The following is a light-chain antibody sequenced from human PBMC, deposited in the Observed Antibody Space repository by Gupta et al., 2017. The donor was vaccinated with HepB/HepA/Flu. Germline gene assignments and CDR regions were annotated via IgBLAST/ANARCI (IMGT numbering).Light chain of an antibody. V-gene: IGLV3-21*03. CDR2: DNS. CDR3: QVCDSSSDLYV. Sequence: SVLPHLPSVPVAPGKTSRITCRGNNSGSKNVHWYQQKPGQAPVLVVFDNSDRPSGIPERFSGSNSGNTATLTISRVEAGDEADYYCQVCDSSSDLYVFGTGTKVTVL. J-gene: IGLJ1*01. CDR1: NSGSKN.